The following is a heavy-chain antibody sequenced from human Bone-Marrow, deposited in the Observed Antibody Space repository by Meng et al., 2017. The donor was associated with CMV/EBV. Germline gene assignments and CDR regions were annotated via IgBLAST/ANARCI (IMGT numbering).Heavy chain of an antibody. J-gene: IGHJ6*02. CDR2: ISSSSSTI. D-gene: IGHD3-3*01. Sequence: GGSLRLSCAASGFTFSDYYMSWIRQAPGKGLEWVSYISSSSSTIYYADSVKGRFTISRDNAKNSLYLQMNSLRAEDTAVYYCARDLEAYDFWSGYNYYYYGMDVWGQGTTVTVSS. CDR1: GFTFSDYY. V-gene: IGHV3-11*04. CDR3: ARDLEAYDFWSGYNYYYYGMDV.